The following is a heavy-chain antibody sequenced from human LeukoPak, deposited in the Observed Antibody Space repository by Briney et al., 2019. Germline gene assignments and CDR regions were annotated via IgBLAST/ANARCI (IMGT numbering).Heavy chain of an antibody. Sequence: PSETLSLTCTVSGGSISGGGYYWSWIRQHPGKGLEWIGYIYYSGSTYYNPSLKSRVTISVDTSKNQFSLKLSSVTAADTAVYYCAGNYDSSGYYADYWGQGTLVTVSS. CDR3: AGNYDSSGYYADY. CDR2: IYYSGST. J-gene: IGHJ4*02. V-gene: IGHV4-31*03. D-gene: IGHD3-22*01. CDR1: GGSISGGGYY.